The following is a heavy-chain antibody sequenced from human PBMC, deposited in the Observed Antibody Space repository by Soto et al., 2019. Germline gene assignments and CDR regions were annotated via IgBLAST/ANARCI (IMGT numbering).Heavy chain of an antibody. J-gene: IGHJ4*02. CDR2: ISYDGSNK. CDR3: ARLEGLATISYYFDF. V-gene: IGHV3-30*03. CDR1: GFTFSSYG. D-gene: IGHD3-9*01. Sequence: GGSLRLSCAASGFTFSSYGMHWVRQAPGKGLEWVAVISYDGSNKYYADSVKGRVTISLDKSTSQFSLKLNSVTAADSAVYFCARLEGLATISYYFDFWGPGALVTVSS.